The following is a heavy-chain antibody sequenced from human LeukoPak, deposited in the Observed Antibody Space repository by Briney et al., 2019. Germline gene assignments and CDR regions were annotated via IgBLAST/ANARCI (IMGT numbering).Heavy chain of an antibody. D-gene: IGHD2-21*02. CDR1: GFTFSSYS. CDR3: ARADCGGDCYFVDDY. Sequence: GGSLRLSCAASGFTFSSYSMNWVRQARGKGLEWVSYISSSSSTIYYADSAKGRFTISRDNAKNSLYLQMNSLRAEDTAVYYCARADCGGDCYFVDDYWGQGTLVTVSS. CDR2: ISSSSSTI. J-gene: IGHJ4*02. V-gene: IGHV3-48*01.